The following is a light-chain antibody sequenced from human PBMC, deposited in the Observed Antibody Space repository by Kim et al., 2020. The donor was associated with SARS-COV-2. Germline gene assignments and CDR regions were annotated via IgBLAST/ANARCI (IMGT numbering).Light chain of an antibody. Sequence: ASVGDRVTITCRSSQDIRNDLGWYQQNPGGAPKRLIYGASSLQSGVPSRFRGSGSGTEFTLTISSLQPEDFATYFCLQHNTYPITVGQGTRLEIK. CDR2: GAS. CDR1: QDIRND. V-gene: IGKV1-17*01. CDR3: LQHNTYPIT. J-gene: IGKJ5*01.